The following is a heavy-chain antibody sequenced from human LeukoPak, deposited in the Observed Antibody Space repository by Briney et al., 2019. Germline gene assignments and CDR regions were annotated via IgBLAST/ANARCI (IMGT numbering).Heavy chain of an antibody. CDR2: ISGSDGST. CDR1: GFTFSSYA. V-gene: IGHV3-23*01. D-gene: IGHD3-10*01. J-gene: IGHJ4*02. CDR3: AKDPGSLYYYGSGSYFDY. Sequence: PGGSLRLSCAASGFTFSSYAMSWVRQAPGKGLEWVLAISGSDGSTYYADSVKGRFTISRDNSKNTLSLQMNSLRAEDTAVYYCAKDPGSLYYYGSGSYFDYWGQGTLVTVSS.